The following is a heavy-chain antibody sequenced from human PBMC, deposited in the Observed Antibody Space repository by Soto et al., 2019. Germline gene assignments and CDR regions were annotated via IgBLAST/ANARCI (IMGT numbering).Heavy chain of an antibody. CDR3: AKVAVGYDSSGPFDY. V-gene: IGHV3-30*18. D-gene: IGHD3-22*01. CDR2: ISYDGSNK. Sequence: PGGSLRLSCAASGFTFSSYGMHWVRQAPGKGLEWVAVISYDGSNKYYADSVKGRFTISRDNSKNTLYLQMNSLRAEDTAVYYCAKVAVGYDSSGPFDYCGQGTLVTVSS. J-gene: IGHJ4*02. CDR1: GFTFSSYG.